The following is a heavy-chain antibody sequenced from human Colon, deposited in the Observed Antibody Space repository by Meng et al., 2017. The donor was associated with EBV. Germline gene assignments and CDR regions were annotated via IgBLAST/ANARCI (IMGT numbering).Heavy chain of an antibody. Sequence: GPGSIQPSASPPPTFSVVGGSISSTGDDWVWLRQPPGKGLEWFGVIYHSASTSYNPSLQSRVTMFVDTSKTQFSLMLTSVTATYTAVYYCARRSGGSGRDCWGQGTLVTVSS. CDR3: ARRSGGSGRDC. V-gene: IGHV4-39*01. J-gene: IGHJ4*02. D-gene: IGHD3-10*01. CDR1: GGSISSTGDD. CDR2: IYHSAST.